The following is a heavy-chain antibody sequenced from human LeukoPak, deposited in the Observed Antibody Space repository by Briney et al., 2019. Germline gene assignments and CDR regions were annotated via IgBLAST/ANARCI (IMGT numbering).Heavy chain of an antibody. V-gene: IGHV3-48*03. CDR2: ISSSGSTR. CDR1: GFTFSSYE. CDR3: ARESREMATLIDY. D-gene: IGHD5-24*01. J-gene: IGHJ4*02. Sequence: GGSLRLSCAASGFTFSSYEMNWVRQAPGKGLEWVSYISSSGSTRYFADSVKGRFTISRDNAKNSLYLQMNSLRAEDTAVYYCARESREMATLIDYWGQGTLVTASS.